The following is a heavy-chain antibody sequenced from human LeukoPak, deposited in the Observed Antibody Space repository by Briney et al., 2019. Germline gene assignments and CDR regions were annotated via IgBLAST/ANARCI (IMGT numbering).Heavy chain of an antibody. CDR3: ARVGVTMVSGDAFDI. V-gene: IGHV1-18*01. Sequence: ASVKVSCKASGYTFTSYGISWVRQAPGQGLEWMGWISAYNGNTIYAQKLQGRVTMTTDTSTSTAYMELRSLRSDDTAVYYCARVGVTMVSGDAFDIWGQGTMVTVSS. CDR1: GYTFTSYG. D-gene: IGHD3-10*01. CDR2: ISAYNGNT. J-gene: IGHJ3*02.